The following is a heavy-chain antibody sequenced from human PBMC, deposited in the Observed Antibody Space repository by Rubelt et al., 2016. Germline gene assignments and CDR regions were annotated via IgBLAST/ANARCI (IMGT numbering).Heavy chain of an antibody. Sequence: QVQLQESGPGLVKPSETLSLTCSVSGASITTHYWSWVRQFPGKGLEWLVYGHYSGSTNYNPSLKSRLIISVDTSKNQLSLKLRSVTAADTAVYHCARQPPDTAAFDYWGQGVLVTVSS. D-gene: IGHD2-21*02. V-gene: IGHV4-59*08. CDR2: GHYSGST. J-gene: IGHJ4*02. CDR3: ARQPPDTAAFDY. CDR1: GASITTHY.